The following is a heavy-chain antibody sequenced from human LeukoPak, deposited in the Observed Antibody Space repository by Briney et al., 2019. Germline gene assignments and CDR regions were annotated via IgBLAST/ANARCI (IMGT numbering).Heavy chain of an antibody. D-gene: IGHD2-2*01. V-gene: IGHV3-23*01. J-gene: IGHJ4*02. CDR1: GFTFSSYG. CDR2: ISGSGGST. CDR3: AKVRIYCSSTSCSKRGNLDY. Sequence: PGGSLRLSCAASGFTFSSYGMSWVRQAPGKGLEWVSAISGSGGSTYYADSVKGRFTISRDNSKNTLYLQMNSLRAEDTAVYYCAKVRIYCSSTSCSKRGNLDYWGQGTLVTVSS.